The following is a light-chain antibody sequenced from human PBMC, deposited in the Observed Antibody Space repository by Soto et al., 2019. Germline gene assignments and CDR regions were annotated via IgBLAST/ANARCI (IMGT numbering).Light chain of an antibody. CDR1: QRVSSSF. J-gene: IGKJ3*01. CDR3: QQYGYSRT. V-gene: IGKV3-20*01. CDR2: DAS. Sequence: EIVLTQSPGTLSLSPGERATLSCRTSQRVSSSFLAWYQQKPGQAPRLLIYDASSRPTGIPDRFSGSRSGTDFPLTISRREPDDFAVYYCQQYGYSRTFRLGTKVDIK.